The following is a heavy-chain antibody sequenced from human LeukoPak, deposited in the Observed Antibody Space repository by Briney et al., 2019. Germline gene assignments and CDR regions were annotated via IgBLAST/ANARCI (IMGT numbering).Heavy chain of an antibody. Sequence: ASVKVSCKASGGTFSSYAISWVRQAPGQGLEWMGRIIPIFGTANYAQKFQGRVTITTDESTSTAYMELSSLGSEDTAVYYCALDIVATIGRYNWFDPWGQGTLVTVSS. CDR2: IIPIFGTA. CDR3: ALDIVATIGRYNWFDP. J-gene: IGHJ5*02. CDR1: GGTFSSYA. D-gene: IGHD5-12*01. V-gene: IGHV1-69*05.